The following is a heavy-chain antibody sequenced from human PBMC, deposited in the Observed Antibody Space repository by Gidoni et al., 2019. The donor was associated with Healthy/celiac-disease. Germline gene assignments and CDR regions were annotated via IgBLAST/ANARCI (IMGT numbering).Heavy chain of an antibody. CDR2: IYYSGST. D-gene: IGHD2-15*01. Sequence: QVQLQESGPGLVKPSETLSLTCTVSGGSISSYYWSWIRQPPGKGLEWIGYIYYSGSTNYNPSLKSRVTISVDTSKNQFSLKLSSVTAADTAVYYCARLNISSGGSPGGYYYYGMDVWGQGTTVTVSS. CDR3: ARLNISSGGSPGGYYYYGMDV. CDR1: GGSISSYY. V-gene: IGHV4-59*08. J-gene: IGHJ6*02.